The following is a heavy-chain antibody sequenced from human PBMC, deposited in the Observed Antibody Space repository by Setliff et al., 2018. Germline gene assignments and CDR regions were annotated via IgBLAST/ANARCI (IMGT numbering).Heavy chain of an antibody. Sequence: PSETLSLTCTVSGGSISSHYWSWIRQPAGKGQERIGHIYIGGSANYNPSLKSRVTMSIDTSKNQFSLKLNSVTAADMAVYYCAREQWLDPPGYYYMDVWAKGTTVTVSS. CDR1: GGSISSHY. D-gene: IGHD6-19*01. CDR2: IYIGGSA. CDR3: AREQWLDPPGYYYMDV. J-gene: IGHJ6*03. V-gene: IGHV4-4*07.